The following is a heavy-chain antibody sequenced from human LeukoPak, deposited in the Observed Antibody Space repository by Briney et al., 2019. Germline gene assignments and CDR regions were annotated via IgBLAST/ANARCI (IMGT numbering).Heavy chain of an antibody. CDR3: ATPDSSGYYYLY. Sequence: KSSETLSLTCGVSGYSISSNHWWEWVRQPPGKGLEWIGEIYHDGTTKYSASLKSRATISLDKFTNQFSLKLSSVTAADTAVYYCATPDSSGYYYLYWGQGTLVTVSS. D-gene: IGHD3-22*01. J-gene: IGHJ4*02. V-gene: IGHV4-4*02. CDR1: GYSISSNHW. CDR2: IYHDGTT.